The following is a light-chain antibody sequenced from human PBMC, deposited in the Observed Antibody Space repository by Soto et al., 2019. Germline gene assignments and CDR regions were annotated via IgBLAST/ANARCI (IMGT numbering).Light chain of an antibody. Sequence: EIVLTQSPGTLSLSPGERATLSCRASQSVNSRLAWYQHKPGQAPRLLISGASSRATGIPDRFSGSGSATDFTLTISSLQPEDFATYYCQQANSFPLTFGGGTKVDIK. V-gene: IGKV3-20*01. CDR2: GAS. CDR3: QQANSFPLT. J-gene: IGKJ4*01. CDR1: QSVNSR.